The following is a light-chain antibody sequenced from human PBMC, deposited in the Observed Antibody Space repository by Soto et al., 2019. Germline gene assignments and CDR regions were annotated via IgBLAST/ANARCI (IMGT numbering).Light chain of an antibody. CDR3: QHHGGSPLFT. CDR1: QSVNTY. V-gene: IGKV3-20*01. J-gene: IGKJ3*01. Sequence: DIVLTQSPGTLSLSPGERATLFCRASQSVNTYLNWYQQKPGQAPRLLILGAASRATGSPDRFSGSGSGTDFTLTISRLEQEDFAVYYCQHHGGSPLFTFGPGTKVDVK. CDR2: GAA.